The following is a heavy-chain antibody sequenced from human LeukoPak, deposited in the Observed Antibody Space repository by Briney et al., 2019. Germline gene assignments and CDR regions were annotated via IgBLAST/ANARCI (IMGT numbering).Heavy chain of an antibody. V-gene: IGHV1-2*02. CDR2: INPNSGGT. D-gene: IGHD1-26*01. CDR3: ARTFPYSGSYYRAYAFDI. J-gene: IGHJ3*02. CDR1: GYTFTGYY. Sequence: ASVKVSCKASGYTFTGYYMHWVRQAPGQGLEWMGWINPNSGGTNYAQKFQGRVTMTRDTSISTAYMELSRLRSDDTAVYYCARTFPYSGSYYRAYAFDIWGQGTMVTVSS.